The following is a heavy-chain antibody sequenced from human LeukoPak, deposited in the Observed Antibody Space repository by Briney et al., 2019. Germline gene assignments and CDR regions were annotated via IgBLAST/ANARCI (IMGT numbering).Heavy chain of an antibody. V-gene: IGHV4-61*02. CDR1: GGSISSGTYY. CDR2: IYTSGGT. J-gene: IGHJ4*02. Sequence: SETLSLTCTVSGGSISSGTYYWNWIRQPAGKGLEWIGLIYTSGGTNYNPSLKSRVTISLDTSKNQFSLKLTSVTAADTAVYYCASDYAYWGKGTLVTVSS. CDR3: ASDYAY. D-gene: IGHD3-16*01.